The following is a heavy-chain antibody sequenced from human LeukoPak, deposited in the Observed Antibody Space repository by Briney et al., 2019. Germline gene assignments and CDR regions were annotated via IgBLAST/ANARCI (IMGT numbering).Heavy chain of an antibody. CDR2: INPNRGGT. CDR3: ASGEDYGAKVDY. V-gene: IGHV1-2*02. D-gene: IGHD4-17*01. CDR1: GYTFTGYY. Sequence: GASVKVSCKASGYTFTGYYMHWVRQAPGQGLEWMGWINPNRGGTNYAQKFQGRVTMTRDTSISTAYMELSRLRSDDTAVYYCASGEDYGAKVDYWGQGTLVTVSS. J-gene: IGHJ4*02.